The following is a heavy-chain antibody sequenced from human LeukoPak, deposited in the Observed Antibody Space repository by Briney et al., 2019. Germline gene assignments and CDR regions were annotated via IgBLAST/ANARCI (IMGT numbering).Heavy chain of an antibody. V-gene: IGHV1-69*05. Sequence: SVKVSCKASGGTFSSYAIGWVRQAPGQGLEWMGGIIPIFGTANYAQKFQGRVTITTDESTSTAYMELSSLRSEDTAVYYCARGKYYYDSSGYYFYYFDYWGQGTLVTVSS. CDR3: ARGKYYYDSSGYYFYYFDY. J-gene: IGHJ4*02. D-gene: IGHD3-22*01. CDR1: GGTFSSYA. CDR2: IIPIFGTA.